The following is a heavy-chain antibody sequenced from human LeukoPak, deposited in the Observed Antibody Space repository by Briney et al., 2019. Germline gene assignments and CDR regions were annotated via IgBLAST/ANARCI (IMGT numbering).Heavy chain of an antibody. V-gene: IGHV3-48*01. J-gene: IGHJ4*02. CDR1: GLTFSSYS. CDR3: ARSITMVRGVTFDY. CDR2: ISSSSSTI. Sequence: PGGSLRLSCAASGLTFSSYSMNWVRQAPGKGLEWVSYISSSSSTIYYADSVKGRFTISRDNAKNSLYLQMNSLRAEDTAVYYCARSITMVRGVTFDYWGQGTLVTVSS. D-gene: IGHD3-10*01.